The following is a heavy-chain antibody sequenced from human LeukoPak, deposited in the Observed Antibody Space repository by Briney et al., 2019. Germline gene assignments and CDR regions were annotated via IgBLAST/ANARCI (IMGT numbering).Heavy chain of an antibody. CDR2: IKQDGSEK. CDR1: GFTFTSHW. V-gene: IGHV3-7*03. CDR3: GKAMDY. Sequence: GGSLRLSCIASGFTFTSHWMHWVRQAPGKGLEWVANIKQDGSEKYYVDSVKGRFTISRDNAKNSLYLQMNSLRAEDTAVYYCGKAMDYWGQGTLVTVSS. J-gene: IGHJ4*02.